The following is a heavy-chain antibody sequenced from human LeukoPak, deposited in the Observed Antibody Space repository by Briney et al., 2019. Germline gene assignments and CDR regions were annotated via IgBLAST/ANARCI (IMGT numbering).Heavy chain of an antibody. CDR3: ARVGGRYYDSSGYYPEEYYFDY. D-gene: IGHD3-22*01. Sequence: ASVKVSCKASGYTFTSYDINWVRQATGQGLEWMGWMNPNSGNTGYAQKFQGRVTMTRDMSTSTVYMELSSLRSEDTAVYYCARVGGRYYDSSGYYPEEYYFDYWGQGTLVTVSS. J-gene: IGHJ4*02. CDR2: MNPNSGNT. CDR1: GYTFTSYD. V-gene: IGHV1-8*02.